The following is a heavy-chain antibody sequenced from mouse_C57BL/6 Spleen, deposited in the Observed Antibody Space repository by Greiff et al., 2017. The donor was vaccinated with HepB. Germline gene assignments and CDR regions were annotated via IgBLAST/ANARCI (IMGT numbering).Heavy chain of an antibody. J-gene: IGHJ3*01. CDR1: GYAFSSYW. CDR2: IYPGDGDT. D-gene: IGHD2-5*01. CDR3: ARSVYSNYPFAY. V-gene: IGHV1-80*01. Sequence: QVQLQQSGAELVKPGASVKISCKASGYAFSSYWMNWVKQRPGKGLEWIGQIYPGDGDTNYNGKFKGKATLTADKSSSTAYMQLSSLTSEDSAVYFWARSVYSNYPFAYWGQGTLVTVSA.